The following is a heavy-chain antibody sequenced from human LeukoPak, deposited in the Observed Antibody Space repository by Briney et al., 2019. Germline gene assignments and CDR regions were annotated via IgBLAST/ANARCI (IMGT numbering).Heavy chain of an antibody. D-gene: IGHD2-15*01. CDR1: GFTFSIYS. CDR2: ISTCSTTI. J-gene: IGHJ5*01. Sequence: PGGSLRLSRAASGFTFSIYSMSWVPQAPGQGLEWLSYISTCSTTIYYADSVKGRFTISRDDARYSLSLQMNSLRADDTAVYYCAKEMGYCTGGSCYRWFDSWGQGTLVTVSS. V-gene: IGHV3-48*01. CDR3: AKEMGYCTGGSCYRWFDS.